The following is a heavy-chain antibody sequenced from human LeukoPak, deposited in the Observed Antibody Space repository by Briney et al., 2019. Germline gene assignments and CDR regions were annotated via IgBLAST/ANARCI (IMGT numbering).Heavy chain of an antibody. CDR1: GFTFSSYS. Sequence: GGSLRLSCAASGFTFSSYSMNWVRQAPGKGLEWVSSISSSSSYIYYADSVKGRFTISRDNAKNSLYLQMNSLRAEDTAVYCCARDRHSSSWYDYWGQGTLVTVSS. CDR3: ARDRHSSSWYDY. J-gene: IGHJ4*02. V-gene: IGHV3-21*01. D-gene: IGHD6-13*01. CDR2: ISSSSSYI.